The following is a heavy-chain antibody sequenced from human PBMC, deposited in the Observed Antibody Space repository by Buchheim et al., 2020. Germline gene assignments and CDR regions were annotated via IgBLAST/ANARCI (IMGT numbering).Heavy chain of an antibody. Sequence: EVQLLESGGGLVQPGGSLRLSCTASRFTFTTYAMSWVRQAPGKGLEWVSTITGDATLYADSVKVRFTISRDKSKNTVYLQMNSLRAEDTAVDYGANLYGDREGYWGQGTL. J-gene: IGHJ4*02. CDR3: ANLYGDREGY. CDR2: ITGDAT. V-gene: IGHV3-23*01. D-gene: IGHD4-17*01. CDR1: RFTFTTYA.